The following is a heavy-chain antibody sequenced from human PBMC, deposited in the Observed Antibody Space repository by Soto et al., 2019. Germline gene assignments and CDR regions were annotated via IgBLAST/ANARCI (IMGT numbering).Heavy chain of an antibody. CDR1: GYIFTDHC. Sequence: EVQVVQSGAEVKEPGESLKISCKGSGYIFTDHCIVWVRQMAGKGLEWVGIICPGYSNIIYSPSVQGQVTISADMSISTAYLQWSSLKASDTALYSCARRHYCRGDCTINPDYYYWMDVWGQGTTVTVSS. CDR3: ARRHYCRGDCTINPDYYYWMDV. J-gene: IGHJ6*02. D-gene: IGHD2-21*02. V-gene: IGHV5-51*01. CDR2: ICPGYSNI.